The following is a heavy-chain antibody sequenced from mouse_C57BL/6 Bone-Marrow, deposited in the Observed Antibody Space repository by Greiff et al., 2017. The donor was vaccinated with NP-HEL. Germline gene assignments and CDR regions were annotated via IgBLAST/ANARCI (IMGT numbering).Heavy chain of an antibody. D-gene: IGHD2-3*01. CDR2: IDPENGDT. Sequence: EVQLQESGAELVRPGASVKLSCTASGFNIKDDYMHWVKQRPEQGLEWIGWIDPENGDTEYASKFQGKATITADTSSNTAYLQLSSLTSEDTAVYYCTTMMVRRTWFAYWGQGTLVTVSA. CDR1: GFNIKDDY. J-gene: IGHJ3*01. CDR3: TTMMVRRTWFAY. V-gene: IGHV14-4*01.